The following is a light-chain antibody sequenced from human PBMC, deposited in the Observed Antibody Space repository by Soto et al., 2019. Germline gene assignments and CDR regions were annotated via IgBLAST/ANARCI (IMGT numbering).Light chain of an antibody. CDR1: QSVSSSY. V-gene: IGKV3-20*01. CDR2: GAS. Sequence: EIVLTQSPGTLSLSPGERATLSCRASQSVSSSYLAWYQQKPGQAPRLLIYGASSRATGIPDRFSGSGSGTDFTLTISRLEPEDLAVYYCQKYGSSRTWTFGQGTKVEIK. J-gene: IGKJ1*01. CDR3: QKYGSSRTWT.